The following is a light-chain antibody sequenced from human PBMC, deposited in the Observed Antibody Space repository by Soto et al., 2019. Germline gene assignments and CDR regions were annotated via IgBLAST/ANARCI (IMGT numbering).Light chain of an antibody. CDR2: GAS. V-gene: IGKV3-15*01. J-gene: IGKJ1*01. Sequence: EIVMTQSPATLSVSPGERATLSCRASQSVSSNLAWYQQRLGQTPRLLISGASTRATGIPARFSGSVSGTEFILTISSLQSEDFAIYYCQQYKNWPRTFGQGNKVDIK. CDR1: QSVSSN. CDR3: QQYKNWPRT.